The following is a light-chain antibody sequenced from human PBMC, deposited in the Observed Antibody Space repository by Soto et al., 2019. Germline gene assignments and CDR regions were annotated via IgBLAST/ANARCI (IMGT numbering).Light chain of an antibody. V-gene: IGLV1-40*01. J-gene: IGLJ1*01. CDR1: SSNIGAGSD. Sequence: VLTQPPSMSGAPGQRVTISCTGSSSNIGAGSDVHWYHQLPGTAPKLLIYGNTNRPSGVPDRFSGSKSGTSASLAIAGLQTEDEGDYYCQTYDSSLSGLYVFGTGTKVTVL. CDR2: GNT. CDR3: QTYDSSLSGLYV.